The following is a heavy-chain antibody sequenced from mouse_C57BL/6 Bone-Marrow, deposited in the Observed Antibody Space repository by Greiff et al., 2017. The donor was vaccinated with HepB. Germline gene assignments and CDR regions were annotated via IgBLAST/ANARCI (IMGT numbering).Heavy chain of an antibody. D-gene: IGHD1-1*01. J-gene: IGHJ1*03. CDR2: IYPRSGNT. CDR1: AYTSPGMV. V-gene: IGHV1-81*01. CDR3: ASWPHYYGSSYWYFDV. Sequence: QVQLKQSGAELARPGASVKLSCRASAYTSPGMVISWVRQRTGQGLEWIGEIYPRSGNTYYNEKFKGKATLTADKSSSTAYMELRSLTSEDSAVYFCASWPHYYGSSYWYFDVWGTGTTVTVSS.